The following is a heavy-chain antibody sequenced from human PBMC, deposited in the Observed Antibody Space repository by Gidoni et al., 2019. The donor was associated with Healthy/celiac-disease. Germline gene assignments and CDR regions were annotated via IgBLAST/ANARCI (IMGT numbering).Heavy chain of an antibody. CDR2: IWYDGSNK. J-gene: IGHJ4*02. D-gene: IGHD6-6*01. CDR3: ARDWQMEEQLGRLDY. V-gene: IGHV3-33*01. Sequence: QVQLVESGGGVVQPGRSLRLSCAASGFTFSSYGMHWVRQAPGKGLEWVAVIWYDGSNKYYADSVKGRFTISRDNSKNTLYLQMNSLRAEDTAVYYCARDWQMEEQLGRLDYWGQGTLVTVSS. CDR1: GFTFSSYG.